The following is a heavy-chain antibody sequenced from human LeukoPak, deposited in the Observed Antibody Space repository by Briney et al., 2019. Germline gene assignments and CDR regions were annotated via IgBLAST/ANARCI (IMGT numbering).Heavy chain of an antibody. CDR2: IGTAGDT. V-gene: IGHV3-13*01. D-gene: IGHD3-22*01. Sequence: LPGGSLSLSCGASGFTFSSYDMHWVRQATGKGLEWVSAIGTAGDTYYPGSVKGRFTISRENAKNSLYLQMNSLRAGDTAVYYCARAGHYYDSSGYPGDAFDIWGQGTMVTVSS. CDR3: ARAGHYYDSSGYPGDAFDI. CDR1: GFTFSSYD. J-gene: IGHJ3*02.